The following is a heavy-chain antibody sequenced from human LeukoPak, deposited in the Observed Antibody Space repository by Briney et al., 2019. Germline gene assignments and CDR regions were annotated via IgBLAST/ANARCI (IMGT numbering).Heavy chain of an antibody. Sequence: PSETLSLTCAAYGGSFSGYYWTWIRQPPGKGLEWIGGINHSGGTNYNPSLKSRVTISVDTSKNQFSLRLSSVTAADTAVYYCARGQYSSTWYDYWGQGTLVTVSS. J-gene: IGHJ4*02. V-gene: IGHV4-34*01. CDR1: GGSFSGYY. D-gene: IGHD6-13*01. CDR3: ARGQYSSTWYDY. CDR2: INHSGGT.